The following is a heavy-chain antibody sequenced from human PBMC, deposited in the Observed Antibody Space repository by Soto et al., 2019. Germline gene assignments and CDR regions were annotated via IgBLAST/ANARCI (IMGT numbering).Heavy chain of an antibody. D-gene: IGHD4-17*01. CDR3: ARDPYGDYSQNWFDP. CDR1: GFTFSSYA. CDR2: ISYDGSNK. J-gene: IGHJ5*02. V-gene: IGHV3-30-3*01. Sequence: QVQLVESGGGVVQPGRSLRLSCAASGFTFSSYAMHWVRQAPGKGLEWVAVISYDGSNKYYADSVKGRFTISRDNSKNTLYLQMNSLRAEDTAVYYCARDPYGDYSQNWFDPWGQGTLVTVSS.